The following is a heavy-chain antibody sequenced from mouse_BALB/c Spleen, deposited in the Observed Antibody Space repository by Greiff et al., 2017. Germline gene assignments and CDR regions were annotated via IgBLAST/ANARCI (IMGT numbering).Heavy chain of an antibody. V-gene: IGHV1-69*02. CDR3: TRDGTTVVADYAMDY. D-gene: IGHD1-1*01. CDR1: GYTFTSYW. J-gene: IGHJ4*01. Sequence: VQLQQSGAELVRPGASVKLSCKASGYTFTSYWINWVKQRPGQGLEWIGNIYPSDSYTNYNQKFKDKATLTVDKSSSTAYMQLSSPTSEDSAVYYCTRDGTTVVADYAMDYWGQGTSVTVSS. CDR2: IYPSDSYT.